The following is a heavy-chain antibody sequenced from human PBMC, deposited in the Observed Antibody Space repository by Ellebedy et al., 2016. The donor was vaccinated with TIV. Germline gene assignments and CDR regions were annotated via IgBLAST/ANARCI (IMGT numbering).Heavy chain of an antibody. CDR1: GFTLSSYS. Sequence: GESLKISCAASGFTLSSYSMNWVRQAPGKGLEWVSGISSSGSFIYYADAVKGRFTISRDYAKNSLSLQMNSLRADDTAVYYCARDRGANYFDSSGYSDYWGQGTLVTVSS. V-gene: IGHV3-21*06. CDR3: ARDRGANYFDSSGYSDY. CDR2: ISSSGSFI. D-gene: IGHD3-22*01. J-gene: IGHJ4*02.